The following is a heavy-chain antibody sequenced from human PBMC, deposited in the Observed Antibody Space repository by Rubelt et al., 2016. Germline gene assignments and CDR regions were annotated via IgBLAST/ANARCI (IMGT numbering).Heavy chain of an antibody. Sequence: QVQLQQWGAGLLKPSETLSLTCAVYGGSFSGYYWSWIRQPPGKGLEWIGEINHSGSTNYNPSLKCLVTISVDTSKNQFSLKLSSVTAADTAVYYCARGRRYRMGSSGWYPWGQGTLVTVSS. CDR1: GGSFSGYY. D-gene: IGHD6-19*01. J-gene: IGHJ5*02. V-gene: IGHV4-34*01. CDR2: INHSGST. CDR3: ARGRRYRMGSSGWYP.